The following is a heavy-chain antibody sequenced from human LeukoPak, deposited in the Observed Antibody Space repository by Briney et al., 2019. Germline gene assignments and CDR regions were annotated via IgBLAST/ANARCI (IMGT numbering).Heavy chain of an antibody. CDR1: GYTFTSHD. Sequence: ASVKVSCKASGYTFTSHDINWVRQATGQGLKWMGWMNPNSGNTGYAQKFQGRVTITRNTSISTAYMELSSLRSEDTAVYYCARVSTIFGVVMSLGYWGQGTLVTVSS. J-gene: IGHJ4*02. CDR2: MNPNSGNT. CDR3: ARVSTIFGVVMSLGY. V-gene: IGHV1-8*01. D-gene: IGHD3-3*01.